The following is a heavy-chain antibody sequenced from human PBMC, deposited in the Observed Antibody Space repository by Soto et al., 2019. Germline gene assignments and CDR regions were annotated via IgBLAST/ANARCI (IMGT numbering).Heavy chain of an antibody. J-gene: IGHJ5*02. D-gene: IGHD3-10*01. CDR1: GFTFDDYA. CDR2: ISWNSGSI. CDR3: AKGPRGYGSGSFWFDP. V-gene: IGHV3-9*01. Sequence: QAGGSLRLSCAASGFTFDDYAMHWVRQAPGKGLEWVLGISWNSGSIGYADSVKGRFTISRDNAKNSLYLQMNSLRAEDTALYYCAKGPRGYGSGSFWFDPWGQGTLVTVSS.